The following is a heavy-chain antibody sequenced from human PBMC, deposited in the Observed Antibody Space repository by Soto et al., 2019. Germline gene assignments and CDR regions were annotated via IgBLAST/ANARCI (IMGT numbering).Heavy chain of an antibody. J-gene: IGHJ5*02. CDR3: ARLGPLGWFGELSRSAWFDP. CDR2: IYYSGST. V-gene: IGHV4-39*01. CDR1: GGSISSSSYY. D-gene: IGHD3-10*01. Sequence: QLQLQESGPGLVKPSETLSLTCTVSGGSISSSSYYWGWIRQPPGKGLEGIGSIYYSGSTYYNPSLKSRVTISGDTSKNQFSRKLSSVPGSDTAVYYCARLGPLGWFGELSRSAWFDPWGQGTLVTVSS.